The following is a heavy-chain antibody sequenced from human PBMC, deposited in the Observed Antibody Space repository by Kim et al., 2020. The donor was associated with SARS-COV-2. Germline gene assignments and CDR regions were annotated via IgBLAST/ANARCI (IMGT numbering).Heavy chain of an antibody. CDR2: IIPIFGTA. J-gene: IGHJ6*02. V-gene: IGHV1-69*13. CDR1: GGTFSSYA. D-gene: IGHD1-26*01. Sequence: SVKVSCKASGGTFSSYAISWVRQAPGQGLEWMGGIIPIFGTANYAQKFQGRVTITADESTSTAYMELSSLISEDTAVYYCARDHPFHLSQWELPAYGMDVWGQGATVTGSS. CDR3: ARDHPFHLSQWELPAYGMDV.